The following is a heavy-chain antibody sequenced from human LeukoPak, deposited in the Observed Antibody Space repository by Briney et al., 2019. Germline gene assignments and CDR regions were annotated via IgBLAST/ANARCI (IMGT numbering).Heavy chain of an antibody. V-gene: IGHV5-51*01. CDR2: IYPGDSDT. D-gene: IGHD5-18*01. CDR3: ARQPFVDTAMDD. J-gene: IGHJ4*02. Sequence: GESPKTSRKGSGNSFSTYWIGWVRQMPGEGPEWMGIIYPGDSDTRYSPSFEGQVTMSADKSISTAYLQWSSLKASDTAMYYCARQPFVDTAMDDWGQGTLVTVSS. CDR1: GNSFSTYW.